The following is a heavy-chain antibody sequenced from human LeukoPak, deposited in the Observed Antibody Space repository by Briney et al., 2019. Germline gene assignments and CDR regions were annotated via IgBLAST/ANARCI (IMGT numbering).Heavy chain of an antibody. CDR1: GGSISSSSYY. Sequence: PSETLSLTCTVSGGSISSSSYYWGWIRQPPGKGLEWIGSIYYSGSTYYNPSLKSRVTISVDTSKNQFSLKLSSVTAADTAVYYCARHSEDGYNPWGQGTLVTVSS. D-gene: IGHD5-24*01. CDR3: ARHSEDGYNP. V-gene: IGHV4-39*01. J-gene: IGHJ5*02. CDR2: IYYSGST.